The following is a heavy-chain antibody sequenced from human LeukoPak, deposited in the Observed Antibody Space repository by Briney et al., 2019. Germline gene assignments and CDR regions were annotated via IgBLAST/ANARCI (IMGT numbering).Heavy chain of an antibody. CDR3: ARARVAAARPGFEPGYDYYYMDV. D-gene: IGHD6-13*01. CDR2: IITIIGTA. CDR1: GGTFSSYA. Sequence: ASVKLSCKASGGTFSSYAISWVRQAPGQGLEWMGGIITIIGTATYAQKFQVRVTITADKSTSTAYMELRSLRSEDTAVYYCARARVAAARPGFEPGYDYYYMDVWGKGTTVTVSS. J-gene: IGHJ6*03. V-gene: IGHV1-69*06.